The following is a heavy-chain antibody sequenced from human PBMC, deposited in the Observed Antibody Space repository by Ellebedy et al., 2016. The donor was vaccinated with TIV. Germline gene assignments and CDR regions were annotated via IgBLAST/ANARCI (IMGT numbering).Heavy chain of an antibody. V-gene: IGHV3-30*03. J-gene: IGHJ3*01. CDR1: GFTFSSYD. CDR2: ISYDANNK. D-gene: IGHD1-14*01. Sequence: GESLKISCAASGFTFSSYDMHWVRQAPGKGLEWVALISYDANNKYYADSVKGRFTISRDNSKDTQFLQMNSLRAEDTAIYFCARDPEGVGPAFDVWGQGTMVTVS. CDR3: ARDPEGVGPAFDV.